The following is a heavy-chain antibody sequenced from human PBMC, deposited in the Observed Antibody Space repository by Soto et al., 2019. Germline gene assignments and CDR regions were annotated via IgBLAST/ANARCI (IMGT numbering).Heavy chain of an antibody. Sequence: QVQLVESGGGVVQPGTSLRLSCERSGFNFRTHGMHWVRQAPGKGLEWVAVVDTATVYYTDSVKGRFTISRDISKDTLYLQMKSLRVEDTAVYYCAGEDISTRYGSFDYWGQGALVTVSS. D-gene: IGHD3-9*01. CDR3: AGEDISTRYGSFDY. CDR1: GFNFRTHG. CDR2: VDTATV. J-gene: IGHJ4*02. V-gene: IGHV3-33*01.